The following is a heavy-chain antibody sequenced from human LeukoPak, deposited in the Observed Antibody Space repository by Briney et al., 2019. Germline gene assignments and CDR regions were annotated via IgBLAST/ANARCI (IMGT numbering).Heavy chain of an antibody. CDR3: AKGSGGRYPFSRLFDY. D-gene: IGHD1-26*01. CDR1: GFSIRINY. Sequence: GGSLRLSCTASGFSIRINYMSWVRQAPGRGLEWVSLIGSGGDDTYYADFVKGRFTISRDNAKNTLYLQVNSLRAEDTALYYCAKGSGGRYPFSRLFDYWGRGTLVTVSS. CDR2: IGSGGDDT. V-gene: IGHV3-23*01. J-gene: IGHJ4*02.